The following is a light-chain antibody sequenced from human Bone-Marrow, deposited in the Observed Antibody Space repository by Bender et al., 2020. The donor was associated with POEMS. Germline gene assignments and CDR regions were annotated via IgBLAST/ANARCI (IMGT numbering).Light chain of an antibody. CDR2: DND. Sequence: QSVLTQPPSVSAAPGQKVTISCSGSSSNIGNNYVSWYQQLPGTAPKLLIYDNDKRPSGIPDRFSASKSGTSATLGITGLQTGDEADYFCGAWDNSLSAGLHVFGTGTKVTVL. CDR1: SSNIGNNY. V-gene: IGLV1-51*01. J-gene: IGLJ1*01. CDR3: GAWDNSLSAGLHV.